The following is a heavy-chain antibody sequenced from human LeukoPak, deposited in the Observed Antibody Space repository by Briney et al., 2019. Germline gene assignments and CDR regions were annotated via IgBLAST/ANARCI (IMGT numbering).Heavy chain of an antibody. D-gene: IGHD1-26*01. CDR2: ISGSGGST. V-gene: IGHV3-23*01. CDR3: AKASTFSGSPVDY. Sequence: GGSLRLSCAASGFTFSSYAMSWVRQAPGKGLEWFSAISGSGGSTYYADSVKGRFTISRDNSKNTLSLQMNSLRADDTAVYYCAKASTFSGSPVDYWGQGTLVTVSP. CDR1: GFTFSSYA. J-gene: IGHJ4*02.